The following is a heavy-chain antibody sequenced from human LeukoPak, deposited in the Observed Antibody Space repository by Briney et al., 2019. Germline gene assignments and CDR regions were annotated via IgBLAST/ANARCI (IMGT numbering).Heavy chain of an antibody. V-gene: IGHV4-31*03. CDR3: AREYDILTGQHYDAFDI. Sequence: SETLSLTCTVSGGSISSGGYYWSWIRQHPGKGLEWIGYIYYSGSTYYNPSLKRRVTISVDTSKNQFSLKLSSVTAADTAVYYCAREYDILTGQHYDAFDIWGQGTMVIVSS. CDR2: IYYSGST. D-gene: IGHD3-9*01. J-gene: IGHJ3*02. CDR1: GGSISSGGYY.